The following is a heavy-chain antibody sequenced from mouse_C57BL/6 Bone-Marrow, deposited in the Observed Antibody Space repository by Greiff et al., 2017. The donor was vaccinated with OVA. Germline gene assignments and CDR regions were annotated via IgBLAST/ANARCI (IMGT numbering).Heavy chain of an antibody. V-gene: IGHV1-76*01. J-gene: IGHJ1*03. D-gene: IGHD1-1*01. CDR1: GYTFTDYY. CDR2: IYPGSGNT. CDR3: ARERVLLRFYWYFDV. Sequence: QVQLQQSGAELVRPGASVKLSCKASGYTFTDYYINWVKQRPGQGLEWIARIYPGSGNTYYNEKFKGKATLTAEKSSSTAYMQLSSLTSEDSAVYFCARERVLLRFYWYFDVWGTGTTVTVSS.